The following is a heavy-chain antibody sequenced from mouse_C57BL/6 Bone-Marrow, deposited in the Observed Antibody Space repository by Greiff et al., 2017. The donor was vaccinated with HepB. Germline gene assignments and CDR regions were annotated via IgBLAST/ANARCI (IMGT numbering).Heavy chain of an antibody. Sequence: QVQLQQSGAELVRPGASVKLSCKASGYTFTDYYINWVKQRPGQGLEWIARIYPGSGNTYYNEKFKGKATLTAEKSSSTAYMQRSSLTSEDSAVYCCARDGTTVVHYFDYWGQGTTLTVSS. V-gene: IGHV1-76*01. CDR2: IYPGSGNT. J-gene: IGHJ2*01. D-gene: IGHD1-1*01. CDR1: GYTFTDYY. CDR3: ARDGTTVVHYFDY.